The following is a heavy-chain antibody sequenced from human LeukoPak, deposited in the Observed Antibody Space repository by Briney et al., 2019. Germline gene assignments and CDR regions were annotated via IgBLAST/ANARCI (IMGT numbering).Heavy chain of an antibody. CDR3: ARVNRYSSSTYFDY. Sequence: PSETLSLTCTVSGGSISSGSYYWGWVHQAPGKGLEWVSSISSSSSYIYYADSVKGRFTISRDNAKNSLYLQMNSLRAEDTAVYYCARVNRYSSSTYFDYWGQGTLVTVSS. CDR2: ISSSSSYI. CDR1: GGSISSGSYY. V-gene: IGHV3-21*01. D-gene: IGHD6-6*01. J-gene: IGHJ4*02.